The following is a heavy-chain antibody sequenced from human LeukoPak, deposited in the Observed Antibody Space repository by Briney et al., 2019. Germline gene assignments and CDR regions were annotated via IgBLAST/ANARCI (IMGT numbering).Heavy chain of an antibody. D-gene: IGHD2-15*01. V-gene: IGHV5-51*01. CDR3: ARQAYGSSLTCFDY. Sequence: GESLQISSKGSGYSFTRYWIGWVRQMPGNGLEWMGIIYSGDSDTRYSPSFQGQVTISADKSISTAYLQWSSLKASDTAMYYCARQAYGSSLTCFDYWGQGTLVTVSS. CDR2: IYSGDSDT. J-gene: IGHJ4*02. CDR1: GYSFTRYW.